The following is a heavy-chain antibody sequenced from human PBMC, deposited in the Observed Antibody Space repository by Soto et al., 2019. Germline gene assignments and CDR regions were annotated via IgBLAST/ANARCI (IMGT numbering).Heavy chain of an antibody. CDR2: ISDTGFNT. J-gene: IGHJ6*02. Sequence: GGSLRLSCGASGLVFRSYAINLCRHSPCKGLEWVSGISDTGFNTYYADSVKGRFTVSRDNSKNTLYLQMNNLRAEDSAVYYCAKGDIAVVPVAPQYYNLDVWGQGTMVTVSS. CDR3: AKGDIAVVPVAPQYYNLDV. CDR1: GLVFRSYA. D-gene: IGHD2-2*01. V-gene: IGHV3-23*01.